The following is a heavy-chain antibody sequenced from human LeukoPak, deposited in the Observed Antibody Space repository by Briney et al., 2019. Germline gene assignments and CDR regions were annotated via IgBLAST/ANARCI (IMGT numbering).Heavy chain of an antibody. CDR2: IYYSGST. D-gene: IGHD3-3*01. CDR3: ARADFWSGYSIDY. Sequence: SETLSLTCTVSGGSISSYYWSWIRQPPGKGLEWIGYIYYSGSTNYNPSLKSRVTISVDTSKNQFSLKLSSVTAADTAVYYCARADFWSGYSIDYWAREPWSPSPQ. CDR1: GGSISSYY. V-gene: IGHV4-59*01. J-gene: IGHJ4*02.